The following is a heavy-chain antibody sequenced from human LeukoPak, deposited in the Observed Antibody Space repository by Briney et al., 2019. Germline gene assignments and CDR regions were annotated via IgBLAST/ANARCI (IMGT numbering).Heavy chain of an antibody. J-gene: IGHJ1*01. CDR1: GFTFSSYA. CDR2: ISYDGSNK. Sequence: GGSLRLSCAASGFTFSSYAMHWVRQAPGKGLEWVAVISYDGSNKYYADSVKGRFTISRDDSKNMLYLQMNSLRAEDTAVYYCARPTSQWELLLLFQHWGQGTLVTVSS. D-gene: IGHD1-26*01. V-gene: IGHV3-30-3*01. CDR3: ARPTSQWELLLLFQH.